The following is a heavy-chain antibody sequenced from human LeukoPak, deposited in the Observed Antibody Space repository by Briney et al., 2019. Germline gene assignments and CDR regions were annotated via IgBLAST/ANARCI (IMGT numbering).Heavy chain of an antibody. CDR3: AKSRYSSSWYYFDY. D-gene: IGHD6-13*01. CDR1: GFTFSSYA. J-gene: IGHJ4*02. V-gene: IGHV3-23*01. CDR2: ISGSGGST. Sequence: GGSLRLSCAASGFTFSSYAMSWVRRAPGKGLEWVSAISGSGGSTYYADSVKGRFTISRDNSKYTLYLQMNSLRAEDTAVYYCAKSRYSSSWYYFDYWGQGTLVTVSS.